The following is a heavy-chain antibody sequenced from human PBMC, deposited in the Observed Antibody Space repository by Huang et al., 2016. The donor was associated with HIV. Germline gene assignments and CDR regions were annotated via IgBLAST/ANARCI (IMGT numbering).Heavy chain of an antibody. J-gene: IGHJ3*02. Sequence: QVQLVQSGAEVKKPGASVKVSCKTSGYTFTTYNINWGRQAPGRGLEWIGWIIPYNGNTNYAQRVQGRVTMTTDTSTTTAYMELRSLRSDDTAVYFCARQGFGRNDAFDIWGQGTMVSVSS. CDR3: ARQGFGRNDAFDI. CDR1: GYTFTTYN. V-gene: IGHV1-18*01. CDR2: IIPYNGNT. D-gene: IGHD3-10*01.